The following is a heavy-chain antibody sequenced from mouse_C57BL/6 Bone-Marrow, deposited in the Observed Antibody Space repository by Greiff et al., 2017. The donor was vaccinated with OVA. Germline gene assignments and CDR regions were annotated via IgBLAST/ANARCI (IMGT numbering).Heavy chain of an antibody. CDR1: GYTFTDYE. D-gene: IGHD2-3*01. J-gene: IGHJ1*03. V-gene: IGHV1-15*01. CDR3: TRGGGYDGYSYFDV. CDR2: IDPVTGGT. Sequence: QVQLQQSGAELVRPGASVTLSCKASGYTFTDYEMHWVKQTPVHGLEWIGAIDPVTGGTAYNQKFKGKAILTADKSSSTAYMELRSLTSEDSAVYYCTRGGGYDGYSYFDVWGTGTTVTVSS.